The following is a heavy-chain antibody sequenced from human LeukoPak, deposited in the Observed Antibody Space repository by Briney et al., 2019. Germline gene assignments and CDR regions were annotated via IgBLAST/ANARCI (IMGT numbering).Heavy chain of an antibody. J-gene: IGHJ5*02. CDR2: IYTSGST. CDR1: GGSISRGSYY. Sequence: SQTLSLTCTVSGGSISRGSYYWSWIRQPAGKGLEWIGRIYTSGSTNYNPSLKSRVTISVDTSKNQFSLKLSSVTAADTAVYYCARGVGPYNWFDPWGQGTLVTVSS. V-gene: IGHV4-61*02. D-gene: IGHD2-15*01. CDR3: ARGVGPYNWFDP.